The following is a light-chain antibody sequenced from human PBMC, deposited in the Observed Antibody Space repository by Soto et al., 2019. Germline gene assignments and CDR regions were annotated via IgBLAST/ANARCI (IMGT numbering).Light chain of an antibody. Sequence: QSVLTQPASVSGSPGQSITISCTGTSSDVGGYNYVSWYQQHPGKAPKLMIFEVSNRPSGVSIRFSGSKSGNTASLTISGLQAEDEADYYCSSYTSSSTPGVVFGGGTKLTVL. CDR3: SSYTSSSTPGVV. V-gene: IGLV2-14*01. CDR1: SSDVGGYNY. CDR2: EVS. J-gene: IGLJ2*01.